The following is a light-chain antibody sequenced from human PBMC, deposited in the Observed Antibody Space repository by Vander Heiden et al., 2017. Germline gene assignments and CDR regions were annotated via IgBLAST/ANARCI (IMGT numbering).Light chain of an antibody. V-gene: IGKV2D-29*01. CDR2: EGS. CDR3: SGSIALGST. Sequence: DILLTQTPLSLSVTPGQPASICSKSSQSLRHSDGKTYLYWYLQKPGQPPQLLIYEGSNRCSGVPERPSGTRPATDFTLKMSRVEAEDVGVYYCSGSIALGSTFGQGTKVEIK. CDR1: QSLRHSDGKTY. J-gene: IGKJ2*02.